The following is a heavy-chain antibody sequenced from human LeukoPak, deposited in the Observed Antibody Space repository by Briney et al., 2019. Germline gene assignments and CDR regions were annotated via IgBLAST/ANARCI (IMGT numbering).Heavy chain of an antibody. J-gene: IGHJ4*02. Sequence: PGRSLRLSCAASGFTFSSYGMHWVRQAPGKGLEWVAVISYDGINKYYADSVKGRFTISRDNYKNTLYLQMNSLRAEDTAVYYCAKEHSSGYLVLDYWGQGTLVTVSS. D-gene: IGHD3-22*01. CDR3: AKEHSSGYLVLDY. V-gene: IGHV3-30*18. CDR1: GFTFSSYG. CDR2: ISYDGINK.